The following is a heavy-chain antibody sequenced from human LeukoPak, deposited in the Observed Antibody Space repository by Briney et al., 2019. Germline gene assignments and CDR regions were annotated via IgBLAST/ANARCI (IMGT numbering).Heavy chain of an antibody. J-gene: IGHJ4*02. CDR1: GGSFSGYY. CDR2: INHSGST. CDR3: ARSIWSGCYFDY. Sequence: SETLSLTCVVYGGSFSGYYWSWIRQPPGKGLEWIGEINHSGSTNYNPSLKSRVTISVDTSKNQFSLKLSSVTAADTAVYYCARSIWSGCYFDYWGQGTLVTVSS. V-gene: IGHV4-34*01. D-gene: IGHD3-3*01.